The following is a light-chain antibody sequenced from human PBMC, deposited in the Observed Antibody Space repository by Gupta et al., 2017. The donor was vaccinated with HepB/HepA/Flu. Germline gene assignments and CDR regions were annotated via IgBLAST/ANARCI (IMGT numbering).Light chain of an antibody. Sequence: DLVMTQSPISLPVTPGEPASIPCRSSQSLLHSNGYNYLDRYLQKPGQSPQLLIYLGSNRASGVPDRFSGSGSGTDFTLKISRVEAEDVGVYYCMQALQTPRLTFGGGTKVEIK. CDR1: QSLLHSNGYNY. CDR2: LGS. CDR3: MQALQTPRLT. J-gene: IGKJ4*01. V-gene: IGKV2-28*01.